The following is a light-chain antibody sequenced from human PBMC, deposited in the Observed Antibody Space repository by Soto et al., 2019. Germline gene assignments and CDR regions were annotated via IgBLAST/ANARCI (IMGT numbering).Light chain of an antibody. CDR3: SSYTSSSSWV. Sequence: QSSLTQPASVSGSPGQSITISCTGTSSDVGGYNYVSWYQQHPGKAPKLMIYDASNRPSGVSNRFSGSKSGNTASLTISGLQAEEEADYYCSSYTSSSSWVFGGGTKLTVL. CDR2: DAS. V-gene: IGLV2-14*01. J-gene: IGLJ3*02. CDR1: SSDVGGYNY.